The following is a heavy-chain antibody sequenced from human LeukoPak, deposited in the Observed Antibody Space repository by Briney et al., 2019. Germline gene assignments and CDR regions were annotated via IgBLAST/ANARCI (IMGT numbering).Heavy chain of an antibody. CDR3: ARDQGGYYRSSWVFDY. D-gene: IGHD6-13*01. Sequence: GGSLRLSCAASGFTFSSYSMNWVRQAPGKGLEWVSYISSSSSTIYYADSVKGRFTISRDNAKNSLYLQMNSLRAEDTAVYYCARDQGGYYRSSWVFDYWGQGTLVTVSS. V-gene: IGHV3-48*01. CDR2: ISSSSSTI. J-gene: IGHJ4*02. CDR1: GFTFSSYS.